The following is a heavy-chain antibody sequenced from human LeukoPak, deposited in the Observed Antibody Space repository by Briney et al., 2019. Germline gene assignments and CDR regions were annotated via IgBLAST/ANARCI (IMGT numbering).Heavy chain of an antibody. V-gene: IGHV4-34*01. CDR2: INHRGST. J-gene: IGHJ3*02. CDR1: GGSFSDYY. D-gene: IGHD6-19*01. Sequence: SETLSLTCAVYGGSFSDYYWTWIRQPPGKGLEWIGEINHRGSTHYNPSPKSRVTISVDTSKKQFSLKLSSVTAADTAVYYCATYSTGFDIWGQGTVVTVSS. CDR3: ATYSTGFDI.